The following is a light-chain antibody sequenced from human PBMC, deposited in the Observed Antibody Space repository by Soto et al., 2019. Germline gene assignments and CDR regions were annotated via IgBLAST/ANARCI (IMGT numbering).Light chain of an antibody. J-gene: IGKJ5*01. Sequence: IQMTQAPDPVSASLGDRVTITCGASQDISTWLAWYQQKPGRAPKLLIYAASTLQSGVPSRFSGSGSGTEFTLTITSLQPEDFATYYCQQLNIFPITFCQGTRLEI. CDR2: AAS. CDR1: QDISTW. CDR3: QQLNIFPIT. V-gene: IGKV1-12*01.